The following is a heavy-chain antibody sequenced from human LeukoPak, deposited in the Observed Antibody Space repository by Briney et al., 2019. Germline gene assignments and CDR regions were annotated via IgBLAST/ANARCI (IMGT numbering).Heavy chain of an antibody. D-gene: IGHD3-10*01. V-gene: IGHV4-61*02. CDR2: MFTPGTI. J-gene: IGHJ4*02. CDR3: ARLSGRDYYFDY. Sequence: PSETLSLTCTVSGGSVSSGIYYWSWIRQPAGKGLEWIGRMFTPGTINYNPSLKSRVTISLDTPKNQFSLKLSSVTAADTAVYYCARLSGRDYYFDYWGQGTLVTVSS. CDR1: GGSVSSGIYY.